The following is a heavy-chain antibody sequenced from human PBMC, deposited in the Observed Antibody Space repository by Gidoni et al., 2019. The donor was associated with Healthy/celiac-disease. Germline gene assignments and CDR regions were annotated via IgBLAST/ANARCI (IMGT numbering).Heavy chain of an antibody. V-gene: IGHV4-39*01. CDR1: GGSISSSIYY. Sequence: QLQLQESGPGLVKPSETLSLTCTFSGGSISSSIYYWGWIRQPPGTGLEWIGSIYYSGSTYYNPSLKSRVTISVDTSKNQFSLKLSSVTAADTAVYYCARRGQQLVDSSAFDIWGQGTMVTVSS. CDR2: IYYSGST. J-gene: IGHJ3*02. D-gene: IGHD6-13*01. CDR3: ARRGQQLVDSSAFDI.